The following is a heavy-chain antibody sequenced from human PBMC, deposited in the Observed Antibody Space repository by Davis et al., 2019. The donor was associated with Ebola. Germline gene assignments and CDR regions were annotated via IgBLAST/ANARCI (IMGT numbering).Heavy chain of an antibody. Sequence: PGGSLRLSCAASALTFTTYDMHWVRQPTGKGLEWVSAVGTVGDTYYPGSVKGRFTISRENAKNSLYLQMNSLRAGDTAVYYCARAMGTIAVAGDTSGYGMDVWGQVTTVSVAS. CDR3: ARAMGTIAVAGDTSGYGMDV. V-gene: IGHV3-13*01. J-gene: IGHJ6*02. D-gene: IGHD6-19*01. CDR2: VGTVGDT. CDR1: ALTFTTYD.